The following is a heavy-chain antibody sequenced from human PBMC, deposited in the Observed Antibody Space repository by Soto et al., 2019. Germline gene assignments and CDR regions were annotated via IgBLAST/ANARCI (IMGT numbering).Heavy chain of an antibody. D-gene: IGHD6-19*01. CDR1: GFNFNNFA. J-gene: IGHJ4*02. CDR3: ARDNEREQWLVPIYDY. V-gene: IGHV3-23*01. CDR2: VTVTGETT. Sequence: GGSLRLSCAASGFNFNNFAFNWVRQAPGRGLEWVSTVTVTGETTYYADSVRGRFTISRDNSRSTLFLQMNSLRAEDTAVYYCARDNEREQWLVPIYDYWGQGTLVNVSS.